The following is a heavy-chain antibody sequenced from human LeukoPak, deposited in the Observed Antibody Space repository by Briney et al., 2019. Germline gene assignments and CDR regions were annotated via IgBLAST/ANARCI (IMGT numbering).Heavy chain of an antibody. CDR1: GGTFSSYA. V-gene: IGHV1-69*13. CDR2: IIPIFGTA. CDR3: ATDYDYVWGSYRYTRY. D-gene: IGHD3-16*02. Sequence: RASVKVSCKASGGTFSSYAISWVRQAPGQGLEWMGGIIPIFGTANYAQKFQGRVTIIADESTSTAYMELSSLRSEDTAVYYCATDYDYVWGSYRYTRYWGQGTLVTVSS. J-gene: IGHJ4*02.